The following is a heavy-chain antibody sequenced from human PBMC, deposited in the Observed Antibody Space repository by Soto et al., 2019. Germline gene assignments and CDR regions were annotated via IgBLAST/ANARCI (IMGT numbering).Heavy chain of an antibody. CDR1: GGTSSTYS. D-gene: IGHD5-18*01. V-gene: IGHV1-69*02. CDR3: ATGRVDTAMVNYYGMDV. J-gene: IGHJ6*02. CDR2: IIPMLGIS. Sequence: SVKVSCKDSGGTSSTYSMFWVRQAPGQGLEWMGRIIPMLGISIYAQKFRGRVTMTEDTSTDTAYMELSSLRSEDTAVYYCATGRVDTAMVNYYGMDVWGQGTTVTVSS.